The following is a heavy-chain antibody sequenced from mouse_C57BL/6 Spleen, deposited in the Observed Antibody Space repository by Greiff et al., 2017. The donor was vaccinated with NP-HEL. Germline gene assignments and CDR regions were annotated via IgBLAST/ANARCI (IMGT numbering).Heavy chain of an antibody. CDR3: ARSIYYCGSKWYFDV. J-gene: IGHJ1*03. Sequence: QVQLQQPGAELVRPGSSVKLSCKASGYTFTSYWMDWVKQRPGQGLEWIGNIYPSDSETHYNQKFKDKATLTVDKSSSTAYMQLSSLTSEDSAVYYCARSIYYCGSKWYFDVWGTGTTVTVSS. D-gene: IGHD1-1*01. V-gene: IGHV1-61*01. CDR1: GYTFTSYW. CDR2: IYPSDSET.